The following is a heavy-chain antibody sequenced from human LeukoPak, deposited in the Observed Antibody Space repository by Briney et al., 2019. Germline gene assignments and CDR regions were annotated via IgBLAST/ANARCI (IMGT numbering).Heavy chain of an antibody. D-gene: IGHD5-18*01. CDR2: INHSGST. CDR3: AREISSYGSRQAFDI. J-gene: IGHJ3*02. V-gene: IGHV4-34*01. Sequence: SETLSLTCAVYGGSFSGYYWSWIRQPPGKGLEWIGEINHSGSTNYNPSLKSRVTISVDTSKNQFSLKLSSVTAADTAVYYCAREISSYGSRQAFDIWGQGTMVTVSS. CDR1: GGSFSGYY.